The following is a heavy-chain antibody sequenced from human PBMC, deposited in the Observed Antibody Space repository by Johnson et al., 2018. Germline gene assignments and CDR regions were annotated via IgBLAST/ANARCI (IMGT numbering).Heavy chain of an antibody. CDR1: GFIFDDHA. D-gene: IGHD2-21*01. V-gene: IGHV3-9*01. J-gene: IGHJ6*03. Sequence: VQLQESGGGLVQPGRSLRLSCATSGFIFDDHAMHWVRQVPGKGLEWVSGITWNGDNKVYADSVKGRFNISRDNTKNSLYLQLNSLRPEDSALYSCGRDIAPLGFYIDVWGKGTTVTVSS. CDR2: ITWNGDNK. CDR3: GRDIAPLGFYIDV.